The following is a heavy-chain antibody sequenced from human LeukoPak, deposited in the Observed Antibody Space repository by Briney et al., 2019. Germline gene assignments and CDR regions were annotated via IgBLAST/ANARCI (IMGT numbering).Heavy chain of an antibody. CDR2: IYYSGST. Sequence: SETLSPTCTVSGGSISSSSYYWGWIRQPPGKGLEWIGSIYYSGSTYYNPSLKSRVTISVDTSKNQFSLKLSSVTAADTAVYYCARDIYGDYYYYMDVWGKGTTVTVSS. J-gene: IGHJ6*03. CDR1: GGSISSSSYY. V-gene: IGHV4-39*07. D-gene: IGHD4-17*01. CDR3: ARDIYGDYYYYMDV.